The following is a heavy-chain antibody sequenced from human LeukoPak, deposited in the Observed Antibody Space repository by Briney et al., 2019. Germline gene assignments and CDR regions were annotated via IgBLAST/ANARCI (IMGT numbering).Heavy chain of an antibody. J-gene: IGHJ4*02. D-gene: IGHD6-13*01. CDR3: ARELPYGSSCDY. CDR1: GYSFTSYG. V-gene: IGHV1-18*01. CDR2: ISAYNGNT. Sequence: ASVKVSCKASGYSFTSYGISWVRPAPGQGLEWMGWISAYNGNTNYAQKIQARLTMTTDTSTSTAYMELRRLRSDDTAVYYCARELPYGSSCDYWGQGTLVTVSS.